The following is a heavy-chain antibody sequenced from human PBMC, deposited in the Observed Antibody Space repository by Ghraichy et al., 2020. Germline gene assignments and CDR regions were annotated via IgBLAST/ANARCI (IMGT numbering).Heavy chain of an antibody. CDR3: ARVGLWFGELTPPAEYYYYYMDV. D-gene: IGHD3-10*01. CDR1: GGSISSYY. CDR2: IYYSGST. V-gene: IGHV4-59*01. J-gene: IGHJ6*03. Sequence: SETLSLTCTVSGGSISSYYWSWIRQPPGKGLEWIGYIYYSGSTNYNPSLKSRVTISVDTSKNQFSLKLSSVTAADTAVYYCARVGLWFGELTPPAEYYYYYMDVWGKGTTVTVSS.